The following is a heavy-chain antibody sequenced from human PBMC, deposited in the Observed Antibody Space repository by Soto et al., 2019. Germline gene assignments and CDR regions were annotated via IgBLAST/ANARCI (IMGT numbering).Heavy chain of an antibody. Sequence: SETLSLTCTVSGGSISSGGYYWSWIRQHPGKGLEWIGYIYYSGSTNYNPSLKSRVTISVDTSKNQFSLKLSSVTAADTAVYYCARFFLVLFDHWGHGTLFPVPS. CDR2: IYYSGST. CDR1: GGSISSGGYY. CDR3: ARFFLVLFDH. V-gene: IGHV4-61*08. J-gene: IGHJ4*01. D-gene: IGHD3-3*01.